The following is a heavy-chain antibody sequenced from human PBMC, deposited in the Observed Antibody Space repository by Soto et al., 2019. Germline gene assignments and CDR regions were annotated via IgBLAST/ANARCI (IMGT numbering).Heavy chain of an antibody. Sequence: GESLKISCKGSGYSFTSYWISWVRQMPGKGLEWMGRIDPSDSYTNYSPSFQGHVTISADKSISTAYLQWSSLKASDTARYYCARWVMATKNDFDEWGQGNLVTVAS. CDR3: ARWVMATKNDFDE. V-gene: IGHV5-10-1*01. CDR1: GYSFTSYW. D-gene: IGHD2-21*01. J-gene: IGHJ4*02. CDR2: IDPSDSYT.